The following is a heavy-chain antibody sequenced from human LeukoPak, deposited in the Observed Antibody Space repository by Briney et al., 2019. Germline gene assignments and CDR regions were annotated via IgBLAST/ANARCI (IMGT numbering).Heavy chain of an antibody. V-gene: IGHV4-34*01. D-gene: IGHD6-6*01. J-gene: IGHJ4*02. CDR2: INHSGST. CDR1: GVSFSGYY. Sequence: PSETLSLTCAVYGVSFSGYYWSWIRQPPGKGLEWIGEINHSGSTNYNPSLKSRVTISVDTSKNQFSLKLSSVTAADTAVYYCARGSSIFDYWGQGTLVTVSS. CDR3: ARGSSIFDY.